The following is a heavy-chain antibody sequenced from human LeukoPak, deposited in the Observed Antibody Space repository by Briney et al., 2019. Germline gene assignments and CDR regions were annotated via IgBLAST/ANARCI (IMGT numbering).Heavy chain of an antibody. J-gene: IGHJ4*02. V-gene: IGHV3-21*01. CDR1: GFTFSSYS. Sequence: GGSLRLSCAASGFTFSSYSMNWVRQAPGKGLEWVSSISTSSSYIYYADSVKGRFIISRDNAKKSLYLQMNSLRAEDTAVYHCAKDGEYCSGGSCSFFDYWGQGTLVTVSS. CDR3: AKDGEYCSGGSCSFFDY. CDR2: ISTSSSYI. D-gene: IGHD2-15*01.